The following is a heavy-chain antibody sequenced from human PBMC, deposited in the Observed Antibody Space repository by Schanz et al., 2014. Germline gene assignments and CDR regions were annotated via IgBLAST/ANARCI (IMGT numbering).Heavy chain of an antibody. CDR1: GFTFSSFA. CDR2: IKQDESER. J-gene: IGHJ6*02. Sequence: EVQLLESGGGLVQPGGSLRLSCEASGFTFSSFAMSWVRQAPGKGLEWVANIKQDESERSYVDSVKGRFTISRDNAKNSLYLQMNSLRAEDTAVYYCARPLGPNYYYYGLDVWGQGTTVTVSS. CDR3: ARPLGPNYYYYGLDV. V-gene: IGHV3-7*01.